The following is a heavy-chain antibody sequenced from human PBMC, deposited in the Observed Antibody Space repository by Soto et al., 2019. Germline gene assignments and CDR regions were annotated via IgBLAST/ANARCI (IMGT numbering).Heavy chain of an antibody. D-gene: IGHD3-22*01. Sequence: SVKVSCKASGGTFSCYAISWVRQAPGQGLEWMGGIIPIFGTANYAQKFQGRVTITADESTSTAYMELSSLRSEDTAVYYCARGAYYDSSGYLGHYFDYWGQGTLVTVSS. CDR1: GGTFSCYA. CDR2: IIPIFGTA. CDR3: ARGAYYDSSGYLGHYFDY. J-gene: IGHJ4*02. V-gene: IGHV1-69*13.